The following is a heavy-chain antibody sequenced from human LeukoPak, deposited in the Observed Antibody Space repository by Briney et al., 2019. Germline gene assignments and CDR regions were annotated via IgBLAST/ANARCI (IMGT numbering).Heavy chain of an antibody. J-gene: IGHJ4*02. CDR3: ARDKWAPISPATDNLDY. Sequence: GASVKVSCKASGYSVTSHGISWVRQAPGQGLEWMGWIRAYNGKRNYAQKRQGRVTMTTDTSTSTAYMELRSLRPDATAVYYCARDKWAPISPATDNLDYWGQGTLVTVSS. D-gene: IGHD2-2*02. V-gene: IGHV1-18*01. CDR1: GYSVTSHG. CDR2: IRAYNGKR.